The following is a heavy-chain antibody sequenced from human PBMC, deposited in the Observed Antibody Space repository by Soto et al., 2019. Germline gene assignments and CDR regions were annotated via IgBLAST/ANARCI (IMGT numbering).Heavy chain of an antibody. CDR1: GGSISSGGYY. V-gene: IGHV4-31*03. D-gene: IGHD2-8*01. CDR3: ARAGYCTNGLCSRNPFDY. CDR2: IYYSGST. J-gene: IGHJ4*02. Sequence: PSETLSLTCTVSGGSISSGGYYWSWIRQHPGKGLEWIGYIYYSGSTYYNPSLKSRVTISVDTSKNQFSLKLSSVTAADTAVYYCARAGYCTNGLCSRNPFDYWGQGTLVTVSS.